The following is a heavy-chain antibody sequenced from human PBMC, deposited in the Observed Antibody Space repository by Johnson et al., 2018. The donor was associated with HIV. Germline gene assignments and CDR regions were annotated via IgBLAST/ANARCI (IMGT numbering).Heavy chain of an antibody. Sequence: VQLVESGGGVVQPGRSLRLSCAASGFTFSSYWMHWVRQAPGKGLVWVSRINSDGSSTSYADSVKGRFTISRDNAKNTLYLQMNSLRAEDTAVYYCARDRRLADAFDIWGQGTMGTVSS. CDR1: GFTFSSYW. V-gene: IGHV3-74*01. J-gene: IGHJ3*02. D-gene: IGHD5-12*01. CDR3: ARDRRLADAFDI. CDR2: INSDGSST.